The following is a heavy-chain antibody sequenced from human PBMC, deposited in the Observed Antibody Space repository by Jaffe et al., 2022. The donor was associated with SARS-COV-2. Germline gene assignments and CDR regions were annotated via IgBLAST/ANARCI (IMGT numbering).Heavy chain of an antibody. CDR1: GYTFTSYG. CDR2: ISAYNGNT. CDR3: ARDPASLYSSSWAAYGMDV. J-gene: IGHJ6*02. V-gene: IGHV1-18*01. Sequence: QVQLVQSGAEVKKPGASVKVSCKASGYTFTSYGISWVRQAPGQGLEWMGWISAYNGNTNYAQKLQGRVTMTTDTSTSTAYMELRSLRSDDTAVYYCARDPASLYSSSWAAYGMDVWGQGTTVTVSS. D-gene: IGHD6-13*01.